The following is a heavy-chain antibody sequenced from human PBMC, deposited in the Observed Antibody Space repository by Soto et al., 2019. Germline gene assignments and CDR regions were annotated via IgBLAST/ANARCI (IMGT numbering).Heavy chain of an antibody. CDR2: IKQDGSEK. D-gene: IGHD4-17*01. CDR3: ARVGKTTVTTQRRYFDL. Sequence: EVHLVESGGGLVQPGGSLRLSCAASGFTFSSYWMSWVRQAPGKGLEWVANIKQDGSEKYYVDSVKGRFTISRDNAKNSLYLQMNSLRAEDTAVYYCARVGKTTVTTQRRYFDLWGRGTLVTVSS. CDR1: GFTFSSYW. J-gene: IGHJ2*01. V-gene: IGHV3-7*01.